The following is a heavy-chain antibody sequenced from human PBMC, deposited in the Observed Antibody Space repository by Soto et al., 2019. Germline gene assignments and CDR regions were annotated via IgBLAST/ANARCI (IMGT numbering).Heavy chain of an antibody. D-gene: IGHD3-10*01. CDR1: GYTFTSYA. CDR3: ARGPWDYFGSGSANWFDP. CDR2: INAGNGNT. V-gene: IGHV1-3*01. Sequence: AASVKVSCKASGYTFTSYAMHWVRQAPGQRLEWMGWINAGNGNTKYSQKFQGRVTITRDTSASTAYMELSSLRSEDTAVYYCARGPWDYFGSGSANWFDPWGQGTLVTVSS. J-gene: IGHJ5*02.